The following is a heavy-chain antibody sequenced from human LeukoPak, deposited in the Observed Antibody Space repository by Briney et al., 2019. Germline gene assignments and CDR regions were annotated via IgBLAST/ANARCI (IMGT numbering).Heavy chain of an antibody. V-gene: IGHV3-48*03. J-gene: IGHJ4*02. D-gene: IGHD3-10*01. CDR1: GFTFSSYE. Sequence: SGGSLRLSCAASGFTFSSYEMNWVRQAPGKGLEWVSYISSSGSTIYYADSVKGRFTISRDNAKNSLYLQMNSLRAEDTAVYCCARVSITHGYWGQGTLVSVSS. CDR3: ARVSITHGY. CDR2: ISSSGSTI.